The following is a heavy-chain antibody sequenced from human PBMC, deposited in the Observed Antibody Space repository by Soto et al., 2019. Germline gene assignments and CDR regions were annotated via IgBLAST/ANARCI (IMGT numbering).Heavy chain of an antibody. CDR2: IYYSGST. CDR1: GGSISSGGYY. CDR3: ARFSTASYSSSWYSGY. J-gene: IGHJ4*02. V-gene: IGHV4-31*03. D-gene: IGHD6-13*01. Sequence: QVQLQESGPGLVKPSQTLSLTCTVSGGSISSGGYYWSWIRQHPGKGLEWIGYIYYSGSTYYNPSLKSRVTISVDTSKNQFSLKLSSVTAADTAVYYCARFSTASYSSSWYSGYWGQGTLVTVSS.